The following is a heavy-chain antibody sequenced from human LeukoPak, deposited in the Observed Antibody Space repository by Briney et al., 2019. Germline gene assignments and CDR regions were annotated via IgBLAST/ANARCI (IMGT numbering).Heavy chain of an antibody. D-gene: IGHD6-19*01. J-gene: IGHJ4*02. CDR1: GGSISSSSYY. CDR3: DYSSGWYGIMGDY. CDR2: IYYSGST. Sequence: SETLSLTCTVSGGSISSSSYYWGWIRQPPGKGLEWIGSIYYSGSTYYNPSLKGRVTITVDTSKNQFSLKLSSVTAADTAVYYCDYSSGWYGIMGDYWGQGTLVTVSS. V-gene: IGHV4-39*01.